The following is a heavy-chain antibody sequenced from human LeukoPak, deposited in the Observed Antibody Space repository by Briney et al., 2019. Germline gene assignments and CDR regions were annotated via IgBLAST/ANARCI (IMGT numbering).Heavy chain of an antibody. Sequence: SETLSLTCTVSGGSISSGGYYWSWIRQPPGKGLEWIGYIYHSGSTYYNPSLKSRVTISVDRSKNQFSLKLSSVTAADTAVYYCARDLGYPYYYYMDVWGKGTTVTVSS. CDR2: IYHSGST. CDR3: ARDLGYPYYYYMDV. J-gene: IGHJ6*03. D-gene: IGHD5-12*01. V-gene: IGHV4-30-2*01. CDR1: GGSISSGGYY.